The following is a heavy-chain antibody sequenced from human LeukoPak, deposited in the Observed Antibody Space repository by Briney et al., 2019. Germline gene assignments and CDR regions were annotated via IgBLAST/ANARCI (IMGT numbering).Heavy chain of an antibody. CDR3: ARHEIGRRFAFDI. CDR2: IYYSGST. D-gene: IGHD2-21*01. J-gene: IGHJ3*02. Sequence: SETLSLTCSVSGGSISNYYWSWIRQPPGKGLEWIGYIYYSGSTNYNPSLKSRVTISVDTSKNQFSLKLSSVTAADTAVYYCARHEIGRRFAFDIWGQGTMVTVSS. V-gene: IGHV4-59*08. CDR1: GGSISNYY.